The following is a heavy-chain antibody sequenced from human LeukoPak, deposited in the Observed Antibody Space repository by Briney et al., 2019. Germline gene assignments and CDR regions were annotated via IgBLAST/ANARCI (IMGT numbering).Heavy chain of an antibody. Sequence: GASARVSCKASGYSFTTYGITWVRQAPGQGLEWMAWISGYNGKTNYAQKFQGRVTMTTDTSTSTAYMELRSLRSDDTAVYYCAREDGSGSSNFDYWGQGTLVTVSS. D-gene: IGHD3-10*01. CDR3: AREDGSGSSNFDY. CDR2: ISGYNGKT. CDR1: GYSFTTYG. V-gene: IGHV1-18*01. J-gene: IGHJ4*02.